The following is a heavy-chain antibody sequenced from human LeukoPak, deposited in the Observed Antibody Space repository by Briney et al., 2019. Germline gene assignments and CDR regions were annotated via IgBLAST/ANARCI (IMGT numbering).Heavy chain of an antibody. V-gene: IGHV3-23*01. CDR3: AKEYGSGSYLVYFDY. D-gene: IGHD3-10*01. CDR2: ISGSGGST. Sequence: SGGSLRLSCAASGFTFSSYAMSLVRQAPGKGPEWVSAISGSGGSTYYADSVKGRFTISRDNSKNTLYLQMNSLRAEDTAVYYCAKEYGSGSYLVYFDYWGQGTLVTVSS. CDR1: GFTFSSYA. J-gene: IGHJ4*02.